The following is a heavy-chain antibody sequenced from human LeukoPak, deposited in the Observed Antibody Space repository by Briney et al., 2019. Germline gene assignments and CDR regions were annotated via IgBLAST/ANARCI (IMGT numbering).Heavy chain of an antibody. J-gene: IGHJ4*02. CDR1: GYTFTSYD. D-gene: IGHD4-17*01. CDR3: ARAPYGDYGSFSDY. Sequence: ASVKVSCRASGYTFTSYDINWVRQATGQGLEWMGWMNPNSGNTGYAQKFQGRVTMTRNTSISTAYMELSSLRSEDTAVYYCARAPYGDYGSFSDYWGQGTLVTVSS. V-gene: IGHV1-8*01. CDR2: MNPNSGNT.